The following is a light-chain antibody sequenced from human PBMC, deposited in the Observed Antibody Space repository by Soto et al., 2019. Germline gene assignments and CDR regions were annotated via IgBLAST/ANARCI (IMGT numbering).Light chain of an antibody. CDR1: NSDVGGYNF. CDR3: CSYTASDIWV. V-gene: IGLV2-11*01. CDR2: AVS. Sequence: QSVLTQPRSVSGSPGQSVTISCTGTNSDVGGYNFVSWYQQLPGKAPKLMISAVSQRPSGVPDRFSGSKSGNTASLTISGLQADDEADYLCCSYTASDIWVFGGGTKLTVL. J-gene: IGLJ3*02.